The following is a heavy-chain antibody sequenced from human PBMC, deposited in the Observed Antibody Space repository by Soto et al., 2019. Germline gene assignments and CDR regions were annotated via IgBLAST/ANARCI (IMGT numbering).Heavy chain of an antibody. CDR3: ARRGTAMEYSDY. J-gene: IGHJ4*02. CDR2: IYPGDSDT. D-gene: IGHD5-18*01. Sequence: PGESLKISCQGSGYSFTNYWIAWVRQTPGKGLEWMGVIYPGDSDTRYSPSFQGQVSISADKSISTAYLQWSSLKASDSAMYYCARRGTAMEYSDYWGQGTLVTVSS. V-gene: IGHV5-51*01. CDR1: GYSFTNYW.